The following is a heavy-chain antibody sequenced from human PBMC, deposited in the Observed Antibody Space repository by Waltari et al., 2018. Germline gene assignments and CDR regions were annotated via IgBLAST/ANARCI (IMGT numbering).Heavy chain of an antibody. CDR2: IHPNSGDS. D-gene: IGHD4-17*01. J-gene: IGHJ4*02. V-gene: IGHV1-2*02. CDR1: GYTFTDHF. Sequence: QVQLVQPGAEVKEPGASMMVSCKTSGYTFTDHFMHWVRQAPGQGLEWLGWIHPNSGDSNYAQKFQGRVIMTRDTSITTVYMELSNLRSDDTAIYYCARDHDYGSDYWGQGTLITVSS. CDR3: ARDHDYGSDY.